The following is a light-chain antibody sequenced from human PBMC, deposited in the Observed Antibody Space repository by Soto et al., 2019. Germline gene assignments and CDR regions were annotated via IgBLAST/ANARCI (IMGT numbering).Light chain of an antibody. J-gene: IGKJ4*01. CDR1: QSVSSSY. CDR2: GAS. CDR3: QQYGSSPLT. V-gene: IGKV3-20*01. Sequence: EIVLTQSPGTLSLSPGERATLSCRASQSVSSSYLNWYQQKPGQAPRLLIYGASSRATGIPDRFSGSGSGTDFTLIISRLEPEDFAVYYCQQYGSSPLTFGGGTKVEIK.